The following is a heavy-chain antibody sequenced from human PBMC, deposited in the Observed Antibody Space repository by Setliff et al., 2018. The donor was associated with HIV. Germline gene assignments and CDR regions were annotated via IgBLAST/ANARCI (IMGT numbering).Heavy chain of an antibody. CDR3: ARATATWLVDN. V-gene: IGHV4-59*01. CDR1: GASISSYY. Sequence: SETLSLTCNVSGASISSYYWSWIRQPPGKGLEWIGYIYYRGGTNYDPSLKSRLTISVDAAKNQFSLKLSSVTTADTAVYYCARATATWLVDNWGQGTLVTVSS. J-gene: IGHJ4*02. CDR2: IYYRGGT. D-gene: IGHD2-15*01.